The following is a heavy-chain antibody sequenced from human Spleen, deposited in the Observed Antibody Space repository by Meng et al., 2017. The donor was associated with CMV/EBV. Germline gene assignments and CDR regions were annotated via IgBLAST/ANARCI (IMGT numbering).Heavy chain of an antibody. Sequence: ASVKVSCKASGGTFSSYAISWVRQAPGQGLEWMGWISGYNGDTNYVQKLRGRVTMTRDTSTTTVYMELRSLRSDDTAVYYCVRGTAASSWYGGDWGQGTLVTVSS. V-gene: IGHV1-18*01. D-gene: IGHD6-13*01. J-gene: IGHJ4*02. CDR3: VRGTAASSWYGGD. CDR1: GGTFSSYA. CDR2: ISGYNGDT.